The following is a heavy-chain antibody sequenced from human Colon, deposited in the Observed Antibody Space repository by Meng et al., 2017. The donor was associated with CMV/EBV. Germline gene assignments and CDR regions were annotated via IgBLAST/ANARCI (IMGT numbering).Heavy chain of an antibody. D-gene: IGHD3-10*01. CDR1: GFTFRDYS. J-gene: IGHJ4*02. CDR3: ARDWGPTNWFADY. CDR2: ISTRSSYI. Sequence: GGSLRLSCAVSGFTFRDYSMSWVRQAPGKGLEWVASISTRSSYIYYADSVKGRFTISRDNAKNLLYLQMNTLGAEDTAVYYCARDWGPTNWFADYWGQGTLVT. V-gene: IGHV3-21*01.